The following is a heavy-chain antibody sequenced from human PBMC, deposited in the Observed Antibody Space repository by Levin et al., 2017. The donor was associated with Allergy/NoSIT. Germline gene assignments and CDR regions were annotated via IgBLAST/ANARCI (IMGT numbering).Heavy chain of an antibody. V-gene: IGHV3-30*18. Sequence: GEFLKISCAASGFSFRSFGMHWARQAPGKGLEWLAVISYDGSNTYYADSVKGRFTISRDNSKNTLSLQMNSLRAEDAAVYYCAKDVVFGTSSWALDFWGQGTLVTVSS. D-gene: IGHD2-2*01. CDR3: AKDVVFGTSSWALDF. CDR1: GFSFRSFG. CDR2: ISYDGSNT. J-gene: IGHJ4*02.